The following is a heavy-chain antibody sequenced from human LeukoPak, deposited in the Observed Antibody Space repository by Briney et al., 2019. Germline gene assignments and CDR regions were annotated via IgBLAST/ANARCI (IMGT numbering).Heavy chain of an antibody. CDR2: IYHSGTT. CDR3: ARGYSSSWYFNWFDP. CDR1: GYSISSGYF. J-gene: IGHJ5*02. V-gene: IGHV4-38-2*02. D-gene: IGHD6-13*01. Sequence: SETLSLTCTVSGYSISSGYFWGWIRPPPGKGQEWIGIIYHSGTTYYNPSLKSRVTISGDKSKNQFSLKLTSVTAADTAVYYCARGYSSSWYFNWFDPWGQGTLVTVSS.